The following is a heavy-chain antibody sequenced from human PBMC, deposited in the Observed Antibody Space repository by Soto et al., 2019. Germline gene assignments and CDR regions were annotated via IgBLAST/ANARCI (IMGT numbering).Heavy chain of an antibody. CDR3: ARGVSAGVDY. D-gene: IGHD1-26*01. CDR1: GYSFTSLD. CDR2: RQPSTGRT. Sequence: QVQLVQSGAEVREPGASVKVSCKASGYSFTSLDINWVRQTAGQGLEWMGWRQPSTGRTGYAQKFQGRVTMTRDTPIHTADMEPTTLTSDDTAFYYCARGVSAGVDYWGQGTLVTVSS. J-gene: IGHJ4*02. V-gene: IGHV1-8*01.